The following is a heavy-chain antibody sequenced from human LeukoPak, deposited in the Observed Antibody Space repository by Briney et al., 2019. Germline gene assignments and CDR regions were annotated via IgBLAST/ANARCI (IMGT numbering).Heavy chain of an antibody. V-gene: IGHV1-69*05. CDR2: IIPIFGTA. D-gene: IGHD3-22*01. J-gene: IGHJ4*02. CDR1: GGTFSSYA. Sequence: SVKVSCKASGGTFSSYAISWVRQAPGQGLEWMGGIIPIFGTANYAQKFQGRVTITTDESTSTAYMELSSLRSEDAAVYYCARGSYDSSGKLDYWGQGTLVTVSS. CDR3: ARGSYDSSGKLDY.